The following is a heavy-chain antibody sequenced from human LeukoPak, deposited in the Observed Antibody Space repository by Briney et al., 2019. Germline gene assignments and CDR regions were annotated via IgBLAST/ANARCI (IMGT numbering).Heavy chain of an antibody. V-gene: IGHV7-4-1*02. J-gene: IGHJ6*03. Sequence: ASVKVSCKASGYTFTNYAMNWVRQAPGQGLEWMGWINTNTGNATYAQGFTGRFAFSLDTSISTAYLQISSLKAEDTAVFYCARSGGSGSYYARYYYYYMDVWGKGTTVSVSS. CDR2: INTNTGNA. D-gene: IGHD3-10*01. CDR3: ARSGGSGSYYARYYYYYMDV. CDR1: GYTFTNYA.